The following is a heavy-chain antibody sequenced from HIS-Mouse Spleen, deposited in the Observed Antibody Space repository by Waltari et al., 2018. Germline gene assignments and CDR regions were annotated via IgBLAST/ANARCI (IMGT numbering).Heavy chain of an antibody. Sequence: QVQLVDSGGGVVQPVRSLRLSCAASGFTFSSYGMHWVRQAPGKGLEWVAVISYDGSNKYYADSVKGRFTISRDNSKNTLYLQMNSLRAEDTAVYYCAKASSGWLDYWGQGTLVTVSS. CDR2: ISYDGSNK. CDR3: AKASSGWLDY. D-gene: IGHD6-19*01. J-gene: IGHJ4*02. CDR1: GFTFSSYG. V-gene: IGHV3-30*18.